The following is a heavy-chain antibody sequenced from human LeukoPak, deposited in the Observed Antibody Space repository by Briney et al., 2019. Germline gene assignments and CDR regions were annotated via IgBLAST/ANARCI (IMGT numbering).Heavy chain of an antibody. J-gene: IGHJ3*02. D-gene: IGHD3-22*01. CDR3: ARDSSSWYYYDSSGYDAFDI. CDR2: IKQDGSEK. CDR1: GFTFSSYW. V-gene: IGHV3-7*01. Sequence: GGSPRLSCAASGFTFSSYWMSWVRQAPGKGLEWVANIKQDGSEKYYVDSVKGRFTISRDNAKNSLYLQMNSLRAEDTAVYYCARDSSSWYYYDSSGYDAFDIWGQGTMVTVSS.